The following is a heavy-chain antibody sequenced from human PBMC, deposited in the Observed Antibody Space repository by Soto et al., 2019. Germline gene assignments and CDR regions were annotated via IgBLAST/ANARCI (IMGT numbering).Heavy chain of an antibody. D-gene: IGHD3-3*01. CDR2: IIPIFGTA. CDR1: GGTFSSYA. CDR3: ASFGVESYYYYGMDV. V-gene: IGHV1-69*13. J-gene: IGHJ6*02. Sequence: SVKVSCKASGGTFSSYAISWVRQAPGQGLEWMGGIIPIFGTANYAQKFQGRVTITADESTSTAYMELSSLRSDDTAVYYCASFGVESYYYYGMDVWGQGTTVTVSS.